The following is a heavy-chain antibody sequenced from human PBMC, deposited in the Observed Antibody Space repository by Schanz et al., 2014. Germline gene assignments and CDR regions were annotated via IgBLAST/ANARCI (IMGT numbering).Heavy chain of an antibody. CDR3: AREMGRRFFDYNYGMDV. V-gene: IGHV4-34*01. J-gene: IGHJ6*02. CDR2: INPNEGI. Sequence: QVQLVESGGGLVKPGGSLRLSCAASGFTFSDYYMSWIRQAPGKGLEWIGEINPNEGIHHNPSLKSRVAISVDMSKNQFSLKMSSLTAADTATYYCAREMGRRFFDYNYGMDVWGQGTSVTVS. D-gene: IGHD3-3*01. CDR1: GFTFSDYY.